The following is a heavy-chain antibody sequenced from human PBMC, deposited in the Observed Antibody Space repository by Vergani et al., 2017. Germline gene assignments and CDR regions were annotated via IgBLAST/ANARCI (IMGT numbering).Heavy chain of an antibody. Sequence: EVQLVESGGGLVQPGGSLRLSCAASGFTVSSNYMSWVRQAPGKGLEWVSVIYSGGSTYYAASVKGRFTISRHNSKNTLYLQMNSLRAEDTAVYYCARDRVDIVATTTYYYYDYGMDVWGQGTTVTVSS. CDR2: IYSGGST. CDR1: GFTVSSNY. V-gene: IGHV3-53*04. J-gene: IGHJ6*02. CDR3: ARDRVDIVATTTYYYYDYGMDV. D-gene: IGHD5-12*01.